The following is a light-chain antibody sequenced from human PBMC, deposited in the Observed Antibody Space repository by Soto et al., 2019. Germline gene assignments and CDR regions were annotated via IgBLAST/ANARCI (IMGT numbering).Light chain of an antibody. CDR1: QSISSW. CDR2: GAS. Sequence: DIQMTQSPSTLSGSVGDRVTITCRASQSISSWLAWYQQKPGKAPKLLIYGASSLQSGVPLRFSGSGSGTDFTLTISSLEPEDFATYYCQESYSTLWGTCGQGTRVDI. J-gene: IGKJ1*01. CDR3: QESYSTLWGT. V-gene: IGKV1-39*01.